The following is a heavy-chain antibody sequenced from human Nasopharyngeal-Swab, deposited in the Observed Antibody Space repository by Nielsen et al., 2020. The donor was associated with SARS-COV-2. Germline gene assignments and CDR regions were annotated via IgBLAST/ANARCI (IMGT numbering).Heavy chain of an antibody. V-gene: IGHV3-30*18. CDR2: ISYDGSNE. CDR1: GFTFSSSG. J-gene: IGHJ6*02. CDR3: AKDKGSGWSDYYGMDV. Sequence: GESLKISCAASGFTFSSSGMDWVRQAPGKGLEWVAVISYDGSNEYYGDSVKGRFTISRDNSKNTLYLQMNSLRVDDTAVYYCAKDKGSGWSDYYGMDVWGQGTTVTVSS. D-gene: IGHD6-19*01.